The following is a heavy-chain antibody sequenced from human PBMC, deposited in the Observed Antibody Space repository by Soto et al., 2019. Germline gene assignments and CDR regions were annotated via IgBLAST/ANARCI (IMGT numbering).Heavy chain of an antibody. CDR2: IYHSGST. Sequence: GPLCLTCAVSGGSISSSNWWSGVRQPPGKGLEWIGEIYHSGSTNYNPSLNSRLTISVDKSKNQFSLKLSSVTAADTAVYYCPRMPREEGLLWFGELPNYYYYGRDVWRQGNTVT. D-gene: IGHD3-10*01. CDR1: GGSISSSNW. CDR3: PRMPREEGLLWFGELPNYYYYGRDV. J-gene: IGHJ6*02. V-gene: IGHV4-4*02.